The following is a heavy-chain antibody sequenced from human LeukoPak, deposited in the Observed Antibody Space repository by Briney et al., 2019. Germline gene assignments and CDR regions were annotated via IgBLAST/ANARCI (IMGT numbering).Heavy chain of an antibody. CDR3: AKGRGNYGDYESDY. D-gene: IGHD4-17*01. CDR1: GFTFSSNA. J-gene: IGHJ4*02. V-gene: IGHV3-23*01. Sequence: PGGSLRLSCAASGFTFSSNAMSWVRQAPGKGLEWVSDISGSGGTTYYADSVKGRFTTSRDNSKNTLYLQMNSLRAEDTAVYYCAKGRGNYGDYESDYWGQGTLVTVSS. CDR2: ISGSGGTT.